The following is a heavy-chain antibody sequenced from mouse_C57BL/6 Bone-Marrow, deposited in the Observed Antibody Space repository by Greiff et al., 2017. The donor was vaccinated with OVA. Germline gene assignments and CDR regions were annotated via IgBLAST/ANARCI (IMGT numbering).Heavy chain of an antibody. J-gene: IGHJ3*01. D-gene: IGHD1-1*01. CDR1: GYAFTNYL. CDR3: ARSDDGSSLSWFAY. CDR2: INPGSGGT. V-gene: IGHV1-54*01. Sequence: QVQLQQSGAELVRPGTSVKVSCKASGYAFTNYLIEWVKQRPGQGLEWIGVINPGSGGTNYNEQFKGKATLTADKSSSAAYMQLSSLTAEESAVYVCARSDDGSSLSWFAYWGQGTLVTVSA.